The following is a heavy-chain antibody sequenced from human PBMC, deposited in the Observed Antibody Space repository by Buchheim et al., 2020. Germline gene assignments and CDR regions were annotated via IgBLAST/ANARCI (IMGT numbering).Heavy chain of an antibody. CDR3: ARDRTYYGSGSLYYYYGMDV. J-gene: IGHJ6*02. Sequence: QVQLVESGGGVVQPGRSLRLSCAASGFTFSSYAMHWVRQAPGKGPEWVAVISYDGSNKYYADSVKGRFTISRDNSKNTLYLQMNSLRAEDTAVYYCARDRTYYGSGSLYYYYGMDVWGQGTT. V-gene: IGHV3-30*04. CDR2: ISYDGSNK. CDR1: GFTFSSYA. D-gene: IGHD3-10*01.